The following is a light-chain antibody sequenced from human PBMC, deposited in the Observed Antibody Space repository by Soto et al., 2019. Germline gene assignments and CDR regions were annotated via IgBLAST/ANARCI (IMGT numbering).Light chain of an antibody. V-gene: IGKV3-20*01. J-gene: IGKJ2*01. Sequence: EIVLTQSPGTLSLSPGERATLSCRASQSVASNYLAWYQQKPGQPPRLLIYTASTRATGIPDRFSGSGSGTDFTLTISRLEPEDFAVYYCHQYGSSCYTFGQGTKLDIK. CDR1: QSVASNY. CDR3: HQYGSSCYT. CDR2: TAS.